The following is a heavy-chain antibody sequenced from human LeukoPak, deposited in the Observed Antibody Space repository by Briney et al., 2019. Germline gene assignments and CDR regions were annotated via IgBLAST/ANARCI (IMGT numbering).Heavy chain of an antibody. Sequence: WASVKVSCKASGYTFISYAMHWVRQAPGQRLEWMGWINAGNGNTKYSQKFQGRVTITRDTSASTAYMELSSLRSEDTAVYYCARRESGGSCYDYWGQGTLVTVSS. CDR3: ARRESGGSCYDY. CDR2: INAGNGNT. J-gene: IGHJ4*02. CDR1: GYTFISYA. D-gene: IGHD2-15*01. V-gene: IGHV1-3*01.